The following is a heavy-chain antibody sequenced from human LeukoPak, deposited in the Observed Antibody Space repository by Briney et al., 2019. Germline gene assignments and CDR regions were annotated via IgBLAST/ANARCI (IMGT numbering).Heavy chain of an antibody. V-gene: IGHV3-21*01. Sequence: GGSLRLSCAASGFTFSTYSMNWVRQAPGKGLEWVSSISSSSSYIYYADSVKGRFTISGDDAKNSLFLQMNSLRAEDTAVYYCARDSRGYYYGSGSYYEGYWGQGTLVTVSS. CDR1: GFTFSTYS. D-gene: IGHD3-10*01. CDR2: ISSSSSYI. CDR3: ARDSRGYYYGSGSYYEGY. J-gene: IGHJ4*02.